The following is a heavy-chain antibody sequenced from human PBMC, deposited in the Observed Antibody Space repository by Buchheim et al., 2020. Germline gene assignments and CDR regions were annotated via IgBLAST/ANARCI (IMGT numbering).Heavy chain of an antibody. CDR1: GFTFSSYA. D-gene: IGHD3-22*01. Sequence: EVQLLESGGGLVQPGGSLRLSCAASGFTFSSYAMSWVRQAPGKGLEWVSAISGSGGSTYYADSVKGRFTISSDNSKNTLYLQMNSLRAEDTAVYYCAKAVSWLLLRGEPNYGMDVWGQGTT. J-gene: IGHJ6*02. CDR3: AKAVSWLLLRGEPNYGMDV. CDR2: ISGSGGST. V-gene: IGHV3-23*01.